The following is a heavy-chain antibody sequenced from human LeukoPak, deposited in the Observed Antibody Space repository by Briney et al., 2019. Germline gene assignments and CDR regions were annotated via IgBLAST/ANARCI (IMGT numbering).Heavy chain of an antibody. CDR2: IIPIFGTA. CDR3: ARGRWELLPLDAFDI. V-gene: IGHV1-69*13. D-gene: IGHD1-26*01. CDR1: GGTFSSYA. J-gene: IGHJ3*02. Sequence: SVKVSCKASGGTFSSYAISWVRQAPGQGLEWMGGIIPIFGTANYAQKFQGRVTITADESTSTAYMELSSLRSEDTAVYYCARGRWELLPLDAFDIWGQGTMVTVSS.